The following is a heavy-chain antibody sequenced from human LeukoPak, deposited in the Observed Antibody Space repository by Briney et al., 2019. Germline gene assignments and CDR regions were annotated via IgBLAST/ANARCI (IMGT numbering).Heavy chain of an antibody. D-gene: IGHD6-19*01. Sequence: PSETLSLTCAVYGGSFSSYYWGWIRQPPGKGLEWIGSIYYSGSTYYNPSLKSQVTISVDTSENQFSLKLSSVTAADTAVYYCARDLGAVAGPFDYWGQGTLVTVSS. CDR1: GGSFSSYY. CDR3: ARDLGAVAGPFDY. J-gene: IGHJ4*02. V-gene: IGHV4-39*07. CDR2: IYYSGST.